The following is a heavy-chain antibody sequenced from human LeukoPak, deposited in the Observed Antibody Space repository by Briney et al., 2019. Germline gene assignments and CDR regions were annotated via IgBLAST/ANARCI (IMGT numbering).Heavy chain of an antibody. J-gene: IGHJ4*02. D-gene: IGHD4-17*01. CDR1: GYSISSGYY. CDR2: IFRSVST. V-gene: IGHV4-38-2*01. Sequence: SENVSRISVVSGYSISSGYYWGWIRQPPGKGLEWIASIFRSVSTYYNPSLKSRATITVDMSKNQISLKLNSVTAADTAVYYCARYRNPSVTTVDYFDYWGQEALVRVSS. CDR3: ARYRNPSVTTVDYFDY.